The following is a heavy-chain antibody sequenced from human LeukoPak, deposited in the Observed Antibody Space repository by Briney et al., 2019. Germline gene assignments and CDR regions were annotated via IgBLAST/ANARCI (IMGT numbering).Heavy chain of an antibody. CDR3: AKDNYYDSSGYSNWFDP. V-gene: IGHV3-9*01. D-gene: IGHD3-22*01. CDR2: ISWNSGSI. CDR1: GFTFDDYA. Sequence: GGSLRLSCAASGFTFDDYAMHWVRQAPGKGREWVSGISWNSGSIGYADSVKGRFTISRDNAKNSLYLQMNSLRAEDTALYYCAKDNYYDSSGYSNWFDPWGQGTLVTVSS. J-gene: IGHJ5*02.